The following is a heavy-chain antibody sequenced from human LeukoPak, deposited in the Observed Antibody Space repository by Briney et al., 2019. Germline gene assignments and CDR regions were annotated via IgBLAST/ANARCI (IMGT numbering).Heavy chain of an antibody. V-gene: IGHV3-23*01. Sequence: GGSLRLSCAASGFTFRSYAVTWVRQAPGKGLEWVSTISVYPPGTFYADSVTGRFTVSRDNSRNTLYLQMNSLRAEDTAVYYCAKDRGYTGYDSGGSDHWGQGTLVTVSS. CDR3: AKDRGYTGYDSGGSDH. CDR2: ISVYPPGT. D-gene: IGHD5-12*01. CDR1: GFTFRSYA. J-gene: IGHJ4*02.